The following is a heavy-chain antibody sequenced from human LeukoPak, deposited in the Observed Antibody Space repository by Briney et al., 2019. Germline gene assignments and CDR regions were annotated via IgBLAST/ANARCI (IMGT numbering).Heavy chain of an antibody. CDR2: IYYSGST. CDR1: GGSISSYC. D-gene: IGHD4-17*01. J-gene: IGHJ3*02. Sequence: SETLSLTCTVSGGSISSYCWSWIRQPPGKGLEWIGYIYYSGSTNYNPSLKSRVTISVDTSKNQFSLKLSSVTAADTAVYYCASSFNDYGGAFDIWGQGTMVTVSS. V-gene: IGHV4-59*01. CDR3: ASSFNDYGGAFDI.